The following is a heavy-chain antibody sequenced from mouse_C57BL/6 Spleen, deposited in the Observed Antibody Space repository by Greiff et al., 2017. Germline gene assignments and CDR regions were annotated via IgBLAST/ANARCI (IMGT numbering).Heavy chain of an antibody. J-gene: IGHJ2*01. CDR1: GYTFHSYW. D-gene: IGHD2-3*01. Sequence: VKLPESGAELVKPGASVKMSCKASGYTFHSYWITWVKQRPGQGLEWIGDIYPGSGSTNYNEKFKSKATLTVDTTSSTADMQLSSLTSEDSAVYYCTRRCYYGYYYYDYWGQGPTLTVAS. CDR3: TRRCYYGYYYYDY. CDR2: IYPGSGST. V-gene: IGHV1-55*01.